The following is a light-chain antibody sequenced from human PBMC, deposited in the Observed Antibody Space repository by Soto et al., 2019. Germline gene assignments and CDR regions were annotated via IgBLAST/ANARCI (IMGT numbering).Light chain of an antibody. CDR3: GSYSSSSTLYV. J-gene: IGLJ1*01. CDR1: SSDVGGSNY. Sequence: QSALTQPASVSGSPGQSITISCTGTSSDVGGSNYVSWYQQHPGKAPKLMIYDVSNRPSGVSNGFSGSKSGNTASLTISGLQAEDEADYYCGSYSSSSTLYVFGPGTKLTVL. CDR2: DVS. V-gene: IGLV2-14*03.